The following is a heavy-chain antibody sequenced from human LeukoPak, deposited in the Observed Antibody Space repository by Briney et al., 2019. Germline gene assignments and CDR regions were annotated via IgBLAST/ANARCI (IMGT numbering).Heavy chain of an antibody. J-gene: IGHJ6*02. CDR2: IRYDGSNK. D-gene: IGHD3-10*01. V-gene: IGHV3-30*02. CDR1: GFTFSSYG. CDR3: AILHGPLAMVRGIKYYYYGMDV. Sequence: GGSLRLSCAASGFTFSSYGIHWVRQAPGKGLEWVAFIRYDGSNKYYADSVKGRFTISRDNSKNTLYLQMNSLRAEDTAVYYCAILHGPLAMVRGIKYYYYGMDVWGQGTTVTVSS.